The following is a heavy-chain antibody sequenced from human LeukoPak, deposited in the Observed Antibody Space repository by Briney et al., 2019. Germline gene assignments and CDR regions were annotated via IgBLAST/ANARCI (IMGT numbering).Heavy chain of an antibody. Sequence: HPGGSLRLSCAASGFTFSSYGMHWVRQAPGKGLEWVAVISYDGSNKYYADSVKGRFTISRDNAKNSLYLQMNSLRDEDTAVYYCARDFPNYYYGSGAWYYYGMDVWGQGTTVTVSS. CDR1: GFTFSSYG. CDR3: ARDFPNYYYGSGAWYYYGMDV. CDR2: ISYDGSNK. D-gene: IGHD3-10*01. V-gene: IGHV3-30*03. J-gene: IGHJ6*02.